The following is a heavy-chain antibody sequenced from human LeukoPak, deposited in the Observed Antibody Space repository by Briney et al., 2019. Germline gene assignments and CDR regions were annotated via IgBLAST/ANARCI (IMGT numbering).Heavy chain of an antibody. D-gene: IGHD3-22*01. CDR2: ISSSSSYI. CDR3: ARVGDSSGYYYSLDY. CDR1: GFTFSSYS. V-gene: IGHV3-21*01. J-gene: IGHJ4*02. Sequence: GGSLRLSCAASGFTFSSYSVNWVRQAPGKGLEWVSSISSSSSYIYYADSVKGRFTISRDNAKNSLYLQMNSLRAEDTAVYYCARVGDSSGYYYSLDYWGQGTLVTVSS.